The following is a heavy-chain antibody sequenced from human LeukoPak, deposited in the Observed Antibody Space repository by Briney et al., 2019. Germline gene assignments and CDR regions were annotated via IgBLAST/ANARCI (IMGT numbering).Heavy chain of an antibody. CDR3: ARGPRYDFWSGYRDY. V-gene: IGHV4-34*01. Sequence: SETLSLTCAVYGGSFSGYYWSWIRQPPGKGLEWIGEINHSGSTNYIPSLKSRVTISVDTSKNQFSLKLSSVTAADTAVYYCARGPRYDFWSGYRDYWGQGTLVTVSS. D-gene: IGHD3-3*01. CDR1: GGSFSGYY. J-gene: IGHJ4*02. CDR2: INHSGST.